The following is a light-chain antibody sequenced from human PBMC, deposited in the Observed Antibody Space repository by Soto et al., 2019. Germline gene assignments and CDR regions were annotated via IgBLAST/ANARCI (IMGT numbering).Light chain of an antibody. V-gene: IGKV3-11*01. CDR3: QQRYTWPLT. Sequence: EIVLTQSPATLSLSPGERATLSCRASQSVSIYLAWYQQKPGQAPRLLIYDASNRATGIPARFSGSGSGTDFTLTISSLEPEDFAVYYCQQRYTWPLTVGGGTKVEIK. CDR2: DAS. J-gene: IGKJ4*01. CDR1: QSVSIY.